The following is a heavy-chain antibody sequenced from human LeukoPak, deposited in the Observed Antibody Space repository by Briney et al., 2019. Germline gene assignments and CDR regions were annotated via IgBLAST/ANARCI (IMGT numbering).Heavy chain of an antibody. J-gene: IGHJ4*02. V-gene: IGHV3-30*02. D-gene: IGHD3-10*01. CDR3: AKVTYGSGTYGAFDS. CDR2: IRYDGSHK. Sequence: GGSLRLSCAASGFSFSNYGMHWVRQAPGKGLEWVAFIRYDGSHKYYADSVKGRFTISRDNSKNTLYLQMNSLRAEDTAVYYCAKVTYGSGTYGAFDSWGQGTLVTVSS. CDR1: GFSFSNYG.